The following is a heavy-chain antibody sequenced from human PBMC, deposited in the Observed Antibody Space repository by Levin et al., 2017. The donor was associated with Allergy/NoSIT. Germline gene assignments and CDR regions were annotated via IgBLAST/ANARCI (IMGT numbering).Heavy chain of an antibody. CDR1: GFTFRTYS. J-gene: IGHJ5*02. V-gene: IGHV3-21*01. D-gene: IGHD1-26*01. CDR3: VRDWELS. Sequence: GGSLRLSCAASGFTFRTYSMNWVRQAPGKGLEWVSSISSSSSYIFYADSVKGRFTISRDNARNSLYLQLNSLRAEDTAVYYCVRDWELSWGQGTPVNVPS. CDR2: ISSSSSYI.